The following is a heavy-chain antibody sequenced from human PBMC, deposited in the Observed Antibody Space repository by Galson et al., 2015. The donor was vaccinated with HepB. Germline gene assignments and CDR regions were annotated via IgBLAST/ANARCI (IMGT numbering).Heavy chain of an antibody. CDR1: GYTFTSYG. CDR3: ARGILEWLTDNYYYYYMDV. V-gene: IGHV1-18*01. Sequence: SVKVSCKASGYTFTSYGISWVRQAPGQGLEWMGWISAYNGNTNYAQKLQGRVTMTTDTSTSTAYMELRSLRSDDTAVYYCARGILEWLTDNYYYYYMDVWGKGTTVTVSS. D-gene: IGHD3-3*01. J-gene: IGHJ6*03. CDR2: ISAYNGNT.